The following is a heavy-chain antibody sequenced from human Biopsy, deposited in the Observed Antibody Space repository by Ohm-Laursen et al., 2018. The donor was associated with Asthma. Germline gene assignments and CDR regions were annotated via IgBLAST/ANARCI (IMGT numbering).Heavy chain of an antibody. V-gene: IGHV4-59*01. CDR3: AKAERYFDWYWFDP. CDR2: IYFSGNT. Sequence: SQTLSLTCTVSGGSITSFYWSWIRQPPGRGLEWIGYIYFSGNTNYNPSLKSRVTISIDTSKNHFSLKLTSVTAEDTAVYYCAKAERYFDWYWFDPWGQGTLVTVSS. CDR1: GGSITSFY. D-gene: IGHD3-9*01. J-gene: IGHJ5*02.